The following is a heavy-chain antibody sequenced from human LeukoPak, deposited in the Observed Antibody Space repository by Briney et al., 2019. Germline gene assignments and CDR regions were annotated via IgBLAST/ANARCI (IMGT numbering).Heavy chain of an antibody. J-gene: IGHJ4*02. CDR3: ARVRRGLPRNRLREFDY. V-gene: IGHV3-74*01. Sequence: GGSLRLSCAPSGFTFSSYWMHWVRQAPGKGLVWVSRINSDGSSTSYADSVKGRFTISRDNAKNTLYLQMNSLRAEDTAVYYCARVRRGLPRNRLREFDYWGQGTLVTVSS. CDR2: INSDGSST. D-gene: IGHD4-17*01. CDR1: GFTFSSYW.